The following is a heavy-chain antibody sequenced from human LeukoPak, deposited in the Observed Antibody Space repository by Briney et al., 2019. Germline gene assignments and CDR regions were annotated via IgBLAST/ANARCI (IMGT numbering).Heavy chain of an antibody. CDR2: ISGSSSTI. CDR1: GFTFSSYS. D-gene: IGHD4-17*01. J-gene: IGHJ4*02. Sequence: PGGSLRLSCAASGFTFSSYSMNWVRRAPGKGLEWVSYISGSSSTIYYADSVKGRFTISRDNGKNSLKLQMNSLRDEDTAVYYCARDDYGGLGLDYWGQGTLVTVSS. CDR3: ARDDYGGLGLDY. V-gene: IGHV3-48*02.